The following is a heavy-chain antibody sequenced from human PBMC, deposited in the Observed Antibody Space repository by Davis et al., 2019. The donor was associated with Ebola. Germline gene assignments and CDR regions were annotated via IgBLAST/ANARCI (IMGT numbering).Heavy chain of an antibody. CDR2: ISSSSSYI. Sequence: GGSLRLSCAASGFTFSSYSMNWVRQAPVKGLEWVSSISSSSSYIYYADSVKGRFTISRDNAKNSLYLQMNSLRAEDTAVYYCAKDINYYDFWSGYYDYYYGMDVWGQGTTVTVSS. D-gene: IGHD3-3*01. CDR3: AKDINYYDFWSGYYDYYYGMDV. J-gene: IGHJ6*02. CDR1: GFTFSSYS. V-gene: IGHV3-21*01.